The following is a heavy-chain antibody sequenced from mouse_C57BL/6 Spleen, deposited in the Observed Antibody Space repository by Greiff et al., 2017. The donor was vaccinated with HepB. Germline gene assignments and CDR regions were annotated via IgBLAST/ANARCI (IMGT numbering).Heavy chain of an antibody. J-gene: IGHJ4*01. Sequence: VQLQQSGAELVMPGASVKLSCKASGYTFTSYWMHWVKQRPGQGLEWIGEIDPSDSYTNYNQKFKGKSTLTVDKSSSTAYMQLSSLTSADSAVYCCARTHYCAMDYWGQGTSVTVSS. CDR2: IDPSDSYT. CDR1: GYTFTSYW. V-gene: IGHV1-69*01. CDR3: ARTHYCAMDY.